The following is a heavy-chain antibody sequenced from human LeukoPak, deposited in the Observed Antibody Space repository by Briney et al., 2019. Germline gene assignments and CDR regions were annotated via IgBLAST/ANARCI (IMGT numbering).Heavy chain of an antibody. D-gene: IGHD3-3*01. J-gene: IGHJ4*02. CDR2: ISSSSSTI. Sequence: GGSLRLSCAASGFTFSSYSMNWVRQAPGKGLEWVSYISSSSSTIYYADSVKCRFTISRDNAKNSLYLQMNSLRAEDTAVYYCARVYDFWSGYFFDYWGQGTLVTVSS. CDR3: ARVYDFWSGYFFDY. CDR1: GFTFSSYS. V-gene: IGHV3-48*01.